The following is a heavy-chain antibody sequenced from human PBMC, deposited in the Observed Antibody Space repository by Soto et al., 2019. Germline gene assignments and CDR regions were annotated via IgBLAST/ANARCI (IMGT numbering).Heavy chain of an antibody. D-gene: IGHD4-17*01. V-gene: IGHV3-74*03. J-gene: IGHJ4*02. Sequence: HPGGSLRLSCAASGFTFSNYWMHWVRQAPGKGLVWVSFINPDGTNTKYADSVKDRFIISRDNAKNTVYLQMNSLRVEDTAVYYCVVLKTVTTQDDWGRGTLVTVSS. CDR3: VVLKTVTTQDD. CDR2: INPDGTNT. CDR1: GFTFSNYW.